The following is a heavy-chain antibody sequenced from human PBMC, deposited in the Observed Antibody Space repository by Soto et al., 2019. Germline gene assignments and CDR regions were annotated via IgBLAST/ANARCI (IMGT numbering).Heavy chain of an antibody. V-gene: IGHV1-69*12. J-gene: IGHJ4*02. CDR2: IIPIFGTA. D-gene: IGHD3-16*01. CDR3: AGGISVAGALDY. CDR1: GGTFSSYA. Sequence: QVQLVQSGAEVKKPGSSVKVSCKASGGTFSSYAISWVRQAPGQGLEWMGGIIPIFGTANYAQKFQGRVTMXAXXSTSTAYRELSSLRSEDTAVYYCAGGISVAGALDYWGQGTLVTVSS.